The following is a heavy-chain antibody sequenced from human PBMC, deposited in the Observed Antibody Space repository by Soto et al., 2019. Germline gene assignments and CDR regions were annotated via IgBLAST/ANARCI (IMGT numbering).Heavy chain of an antibody. V-gene: IGHV3-7*01. D-gene: IGHD2-2*01. J-gene: IGHJ4*02. CDR1: RFTFSSYW. CDR3: ARDKGYLDS. Sequence: EVQLVESGGGLVQPGGSLRLSCAASRFTFSSYWMSWVRQAPGKGLEWVANINPGGSEKFYVDSVKGHFTISRDNAKNSLYLQMNSLRAEDTAVYYCARDKGYLDSWGQGTLVTVSS. CDR2: INPGGSEK.